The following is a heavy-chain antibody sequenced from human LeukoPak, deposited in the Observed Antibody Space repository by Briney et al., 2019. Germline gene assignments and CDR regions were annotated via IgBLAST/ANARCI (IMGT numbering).Heavy chain of an antibody. V-gene: IGHV3-23*01. CDR2: ISGSGGST. J-gene: IGHJ4*02. CDR3: AKDRVKRAAKAPFDY. CDR1: GFTFSSYA. Sequence: PGGSLRLSCAASGFTFSSYAMSWVRQAPGKGLEWVSAISGSGGSTYYADSVKGRFTISRDNSKNTLYLQMNSLRAEDTAVYCCAKDRVKRAAKAPFDYWGQGTLVTVSS. D-gene: IGHD2-15*01.